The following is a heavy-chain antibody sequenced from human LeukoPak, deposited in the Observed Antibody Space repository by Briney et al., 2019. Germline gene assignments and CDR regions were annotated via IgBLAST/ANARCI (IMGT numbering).Heavy chain of an antibody. V-gene: IGHV3-30-3*01. CDR1: GFTFGDYA. D-gene: IGHD3-22*01. CDR2: ISYDGSNK. Sequence: GGSLRLSCTASGFTFGDYAMSWVRQAPGKGLEWVAVISYDGSNKYYADSVKGRFTISRDNSKNTLYLQMNSLRAEDTAVYYCARDRYYYDSSGYSYYFDYWGQGTLVTVSS. CDR3: ARDRYYYDSSGYSYYFDY. J-gene: IGHJ4*02.